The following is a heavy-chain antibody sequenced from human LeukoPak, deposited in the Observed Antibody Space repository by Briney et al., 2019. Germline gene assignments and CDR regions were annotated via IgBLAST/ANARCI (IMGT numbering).Heavy chain of an antibody. D-gene: IGHD5/OR15-5a*01. J-gene: IGHJ4*02. V-gene: IGHV6-1*01. CDR1: GDSFTSNSAA. Sequence: SQTLSLTCAISGDSFTSNSAAWNWIRQSPSRGLEWLGRTYYRSKWYVDYAVSVKSRMTTNPDTSKNQFSLQLNSVTPEDTAVYYCARGGSGIIVSLFAYWGQGILVTVSS. CDR2: TYYRSKWYV. CDR3: ARGGSGIIVSLFAY.